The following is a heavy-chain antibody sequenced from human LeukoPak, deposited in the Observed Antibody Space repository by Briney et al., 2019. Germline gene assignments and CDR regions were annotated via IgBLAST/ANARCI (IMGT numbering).Heavy chain of an antibody. CDR2: INPNSGGT. CDR3: ARPSSGSYSRDGFDY. V-gene: IGHV1-2*02. J-gene: IGHJ4*02. CDR1: GYTFTGYY. Sequence: ASVKVSCKASGYTFTGYYMHWVRQAPGQGLEWMGWINPNSGGTNSAQKFQGRVTMTRDTSIGTAYMELSSLRSDDTAVYYCARPSSGSYSRDGFDYWGQGTLVTVSS. D-gene: IGHD3-10*01.